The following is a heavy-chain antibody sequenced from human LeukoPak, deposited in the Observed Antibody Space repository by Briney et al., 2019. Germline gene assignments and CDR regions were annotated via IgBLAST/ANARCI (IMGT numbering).Heavy chain of an antibody. CDR2: VSSGSTYM. CDR1: GFTFSSYS. J-gene: IGHJ4*02. V-gene: IGHV3-21*01. Sequence: GGSLRLSCAASGFTFSSYSMNWVRQAPGKGLEWVSSVSSGSTYMYYADSVKGRFTISRDNSKNTLYLQMNSLRAEDTAVYYCARSNPFDYWGQGTLVTVSS. CDR3: ARSNPFDY.